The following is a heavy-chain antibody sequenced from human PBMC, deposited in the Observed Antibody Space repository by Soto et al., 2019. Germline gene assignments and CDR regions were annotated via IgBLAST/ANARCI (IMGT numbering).Heavy chain of an antibody. J-gene: IGHJ4*02. D-gene: IGHD7-27*01. V-gene: IGHV3-7*04. CDR2: IKPDGSER. CDR3: ATDLNWEHY. Sequence: EVQLVESGGGLVQPGGSLRLSCEASGFNFGTYWMTWVCQPPGKGLECVADIKPDGSERYYVDSVKGRFTISRDNAKNSLYLHMNSLRAADTAVYYCATDLNWEHYWGQGTLVTVSS. CDR1: GFNFGTYW.